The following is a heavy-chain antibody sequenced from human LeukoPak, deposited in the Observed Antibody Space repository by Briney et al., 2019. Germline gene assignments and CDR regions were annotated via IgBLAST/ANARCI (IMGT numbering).Heavy chain of an antibody. CDR2: IYYSGST. CDR3: ARPTSKLGSFDY. D-gene: IGHD2/OR15-2a*01. CDR1: GGSISSSNYY. Sequence: SETLSLTCTVSGGSISSSNYYWGWIRQPPGKGLEWIGTIYYSGSTYYNPSLKSRITISVDTSKNQFSLKMRSVTAADTAVYYCARPTSKLGSFDYWGQGTLVTVSS. J-gene: IGHJ4*02. V-gene: IGHV4-39*01.